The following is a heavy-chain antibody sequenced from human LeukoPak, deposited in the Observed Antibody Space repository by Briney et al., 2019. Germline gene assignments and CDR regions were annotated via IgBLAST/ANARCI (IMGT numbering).Heavy chain of an antibody. Sequence: SETLSLTCAGSDYSITSDYYWGWIRQPPGKGLEWIGSIHHRGSIYYNPSLKSRVTLSLDTSKSQFSLRLSSVTAADTALYYCARHSRVIVGATRAFDIWGQGTKVTVSS. D-gene: IGHD1-26*01. CDR3: ARHSRVIVGATRAFDI. V-gene: IGHV4-38-2*01. CDR1: DYSITSDYY. CDR2: IHHRGSI. J-gene: IGHJ3*02.